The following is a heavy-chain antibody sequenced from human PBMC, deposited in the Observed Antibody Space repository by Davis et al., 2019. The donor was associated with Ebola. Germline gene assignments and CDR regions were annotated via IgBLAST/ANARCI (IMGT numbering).Heavy chain of an antibody. CDR1: GFTFSNYA. D-gene: IGHD4-23*01. CDR3: AIHSDFSLGGSSVVYGMDV. V-gene: IGHV3-23*01. J-gene: IGHJ6*02. Sequence: PGGSLRLSCAASGFTFSNYAMTWVRQPPGKGLEWVSSISGGGATTYYTDSVKGRFTVSRDNYKNTMYLEMNSLRAEDTAVYYCAIHSDFSLGGSSVVYGMDVWGQGTTVTVFS. CDR2: ISGGGATT.